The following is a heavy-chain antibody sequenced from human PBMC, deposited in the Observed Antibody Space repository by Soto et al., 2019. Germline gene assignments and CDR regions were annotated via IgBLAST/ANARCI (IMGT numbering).Heavy chain of an antibody. CDR1: GGSFSGYY. Sequence: SETLSLTCAVYGGSFSGYYWSWIRQPPGKGLEWIGEINHSGSTNYNPSLKSRVTISVDTSKNQFSLKLSSVTAADTAVYYCARATPRYYYGSGSPRSPRYNWFDPWGQGTLVTVS. D-gene: IGHD3-10*01. CDR3: ARATPRYYYGSGSPRSPRYNWFDP. V-gene: IGHV4-34*01. J-gene: IGHJ5*02. CDR2: INHSGST.